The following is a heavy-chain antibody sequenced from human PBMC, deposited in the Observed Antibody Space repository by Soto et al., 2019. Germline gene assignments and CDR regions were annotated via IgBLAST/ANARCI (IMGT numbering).Heavy chain of an antibody. V-gene: IGHV1-18*01. J-gene: IGHJ6*03. Sequence: ASVKVSCKASGYTFTSYGISWVRQAPGQGLEWMGWISAYNGNTNYAQKLQGRVTMTTDTSTSTAYMALRSLRSDDTAVYYCASDFGYDYGDYSSYYYYMDVWGKGTTVPVSS. CDR2: ISAYNGNT. CDR3: ASDFGYDYGDYSSYYYYMDV. CDR1: GYTFTSYG. D-gene: IGHD4-17*01.